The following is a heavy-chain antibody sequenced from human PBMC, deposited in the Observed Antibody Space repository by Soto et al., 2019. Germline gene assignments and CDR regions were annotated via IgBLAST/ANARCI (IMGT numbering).Heavy chain of an antibody. Sequence: GGSLRLSCASSGVTVISNYMSWVRQAPGKGLEWVSVIYSGGSTYYADSVKGRFTISRDTSKNTVYLQMNSLSAEDTAVYYCARNYYGSGSSWGQGTLVTVSS. V-gene: IGHV3-66*01. D-gene: IGHD3-10*01. CDR2: IYSGGST. CDR1: GVTVISNY. J-gene: IGHJ5*02. CDR3: ARNYYGSGSS.